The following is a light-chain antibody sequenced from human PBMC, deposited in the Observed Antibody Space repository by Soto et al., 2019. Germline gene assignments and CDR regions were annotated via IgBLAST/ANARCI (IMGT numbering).Light chain of an antibody. CDR2: GAS. V-gene: IGKV3-15*01. CDR3: QQYSNWPPIT. CDR1: QSVDIN. J-gene: IGKJ5*01. Sequence: EIVLTQSPATLSVSPGERVTLSCRASQSVDINLAWYQQKPGQAPRLLIYGASTRATGTPARFSGSGSGTEFTLTISSLQSEDFAVYYCQQYSNWPPITFGQGTRLEIK.